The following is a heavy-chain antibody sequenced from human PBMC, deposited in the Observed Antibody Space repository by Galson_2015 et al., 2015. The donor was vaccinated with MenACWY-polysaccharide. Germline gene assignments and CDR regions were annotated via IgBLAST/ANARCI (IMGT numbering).Heavy chain of an antibody. CDR2: INNSGST. CDR1: GGSINSYY. CDR3: ARGVGARSRFGL. D-gene: IGHD1-26*01. V-gene: IGHV4-34*01. Sequence: LSLTCTVSGGSINSYYWSWIRQPPGKGLEWIGEINNSGSTNCNPSLKSRVTISVDTSKNQFSLKLSSVTAADTAVYYCARGVGARSRFGLWGQGTLVTVSS. J-gene: IGHJ5*02.